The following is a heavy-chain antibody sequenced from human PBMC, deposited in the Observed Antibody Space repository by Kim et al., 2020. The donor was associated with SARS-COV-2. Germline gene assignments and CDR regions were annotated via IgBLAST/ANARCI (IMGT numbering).Heavy chain of an antibody. CDR1: GGSISSSDYY. J-gene: IGHJ2*01. CDR3: ARHLRNWYFDL. CDR2: IYDSGST. V-gene: IGHV4-39*01. Sequence: SETLSLTCSVSGGSISSSDYYWGWIRQPPGQGLEWIATIYDSGSTYYHPSLKGRVTISVDTSQKQFSLRLSSVTAADAAVYYCARHLRNWYFDLWGRGTLVTVSS.